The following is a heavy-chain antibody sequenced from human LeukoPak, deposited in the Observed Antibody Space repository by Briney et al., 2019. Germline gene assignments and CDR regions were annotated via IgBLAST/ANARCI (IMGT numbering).Heavy chain of an antibody. CDR1: GGTFSSYA. Sequence: SVTVSCKASGGTFSSYAISWVRQAPGQGLEWMGGIIPIFGTANYAQKFQGRVTITADKSTSTAYMELSSLRSEDTAVYYCARGRPTTSIAAAGVNWFDPWGQGTLVTVSS. V-gene: IGHV1-69*06. CDR2: IIPIFGTA. CDR3: ARGRPTTSIAAAGVNWFDP. D-gene: IGHD6-13*01. J-gene: IGHJ5*02.